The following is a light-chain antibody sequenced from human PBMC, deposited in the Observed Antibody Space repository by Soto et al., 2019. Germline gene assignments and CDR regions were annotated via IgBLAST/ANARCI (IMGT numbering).Light chain of an antibody. V-gene: IGKV1-39*01. CDR3: QQSYSTPIT. Sequence: DLQMPQSPSSLSASVADRVTITCRASQSISSYLNWYQQKPGKAPKLLIYAASSLQSGVPSRFSGSGSGTDFTLTISSLQPEDFATYYCQQSYSTPITFGQGTRLEIK. J-gene: IGKJ5*01. CDR1: QSISSY. CDR2: AAS.